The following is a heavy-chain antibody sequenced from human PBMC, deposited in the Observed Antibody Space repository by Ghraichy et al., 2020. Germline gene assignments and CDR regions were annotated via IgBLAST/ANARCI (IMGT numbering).Heavy chain of an antibody. D-gene: IGHD2-2*01. CDR3: AKDEEDIVVVPAATSYGMDV. Sequence: GGSLRLSCAASGFTFSSYGMHWVRQAPGKGLEWVAVISYDGSNKYYADSVKGRFTISRDNSKNPLYLQMNSLIAEDPAVYYCAKDEEDIVVVPAATSYGMDVWGQGTTVTVSS. CDR1: GFTFSSYG. J-gene: IGHJ6*02. V-gene: IGHV3-30*18. CDR2: ISYDGSNK.